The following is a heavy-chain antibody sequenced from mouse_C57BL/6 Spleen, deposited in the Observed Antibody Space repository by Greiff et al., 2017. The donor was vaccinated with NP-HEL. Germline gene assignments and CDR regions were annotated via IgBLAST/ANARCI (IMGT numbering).Heavy chain of an antibody. Sequence: EVKVVESGGDLVKPGGSLKLSCAASGFTFSSYGMSWVRQTPDKRLEWVATISSGGSYTYYPDSVKGRFTISRDNAKNTLYLQMSSLKSEDTAMYDCARYDYDGYYFDYWGQGTTLTVSS. D-gene: IGHD2-4*01. CDR2: ISSGGSYT. V-gene: IGHV5-6*01. CDR1: GFTFSSYG. CDR3: ARYDYDGYYFDY. J-gene: IGHJ2*01.